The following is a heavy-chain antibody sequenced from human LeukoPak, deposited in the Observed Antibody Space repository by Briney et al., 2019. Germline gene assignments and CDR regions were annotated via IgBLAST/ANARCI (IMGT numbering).Heavy chain of an antibody. CDR3: AKVRSVGSSWSIFDY. Sequence: PGRSLRLSCAASGLTFSSYGMHWVRQAPGKGLEWVAVISYDGSNKYYADSVKGRFTISRDNSKNTLYLQMNSLRAEDTAVYYCAKVRSVGSSWSIFDYWGQGTLVTVSS. CDR2: ISYDGSNK. CDR1: GLTFSSYG. D-gene: IGHD6-13*01. J-gene: IGHJ4*02. V-gene: IGHV3-30*18.